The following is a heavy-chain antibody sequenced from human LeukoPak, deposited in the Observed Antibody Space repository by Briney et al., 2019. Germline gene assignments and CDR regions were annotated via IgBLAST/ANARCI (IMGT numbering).Heavy chain of an antibody. Sequence: SETLSLTCTVSGGSFSTYYWSWIRQPAGKGLEWIGHIYTSGTTNYNPSLKSRLTISLDTSKNQFSLNLSSVTAADTAVYYCARQQWLAPFDYWGQGTLVTVSS. CDR2: IYTSGTT. J-gene: IGHJ4*02. CDR1: GGSFSTYY. CDR3: ARQQWLAPFDY. V-gene: IGHV4-4*07. D-gene: IGHD6-19*01.